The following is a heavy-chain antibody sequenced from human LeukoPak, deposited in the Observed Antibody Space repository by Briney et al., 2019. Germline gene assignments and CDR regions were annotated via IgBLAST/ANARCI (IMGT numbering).Heavy chain of an antibody. D-gene: IGHD2-15*01. CDR3: ASGRGLDV. Sequence: GGSLRLSCAASGFTVSSNYMSWVRQAPGKGLVWVSRLAGDGSSTTYADSVRGRFTISRDNAKNTLYLQMNSLRAEDTAVYYCASGRGLDVWGQGTTVTVSS. J-gene: IGHJ6*02. V-gene: IGHV3-74*01. CDR2: LAGDGSST. CDR1: GFTVSSNY.